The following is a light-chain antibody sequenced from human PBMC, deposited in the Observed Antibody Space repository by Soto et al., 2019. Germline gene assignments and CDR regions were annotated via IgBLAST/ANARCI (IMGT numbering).Light chain of an antibody. CDR1: TSNVGDNY. V-gene: IGLV1-51*01. J-gene: IGLJ1*01. Sequence: QSVLTQPPSVSASPGQKVTISCSGITSNVGDNYVSWYQQLPGTAPKLLIYDKNKRPSGIPDRFSGSKSGTSATLGITGLQTGDEADYYCLTCDSSMNVGVFGTGTKLTVL. CDR3: LTCDSSMNVGV. CDR2: DKN.